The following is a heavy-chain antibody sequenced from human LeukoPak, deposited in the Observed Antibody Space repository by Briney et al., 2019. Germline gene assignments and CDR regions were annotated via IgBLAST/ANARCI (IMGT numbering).Heavy chain of an antibody. CDR1: GGSISSGGYY. J-gene: IGHJ3*02. D-gene: IGHD1-14*01. Sequence: PSQTLSLTCTVSGGSISSGGYYWSWIRQHPGKGLEWIGYINYSGSTYYNPSLKSRVTISVDTSKNQFSLKLSSVTAADTAVYYCARSGTEASDAFDIWGQGTMVTVSS. CDR2: INYSGST. V-gene: IGHV4-31*03. CDR3: ARSGTEASDAFDI.